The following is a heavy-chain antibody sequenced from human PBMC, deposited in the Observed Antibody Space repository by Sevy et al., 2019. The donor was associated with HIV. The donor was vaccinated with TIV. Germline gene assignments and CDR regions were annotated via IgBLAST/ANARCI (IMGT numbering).Heavy chain of an antibody. J-gene: IGHJ4*02. D-gene: IGHD1-26*01. CDR1: GFAFSNYY. V-gene: IGHV3-15*07. CDR3: IWEAPEGAFHF. Sequence: GGSLRLSCAASGFAFSNYYAMHWVRQAPGKGLEWVGRIKSKAGGETRDYAAPVKGRFTISRDDSKHTLYLQMNSLKSEDTGVYYCIWEAPEGAFHFWGQGTLVTVSS. CDR2: IKSKAGGETR.